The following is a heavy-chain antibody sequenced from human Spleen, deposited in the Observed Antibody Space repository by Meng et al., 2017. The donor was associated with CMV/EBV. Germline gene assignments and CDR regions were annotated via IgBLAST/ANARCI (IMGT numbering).Heavy chain of an antibody. Sequence: SETLSLTCTVSGDSISSSRYYWGWIRQPPGKGLEWIGSIYYGWSTYYNPSLKSRVTISLDTSKNQFSLKLGSVTAADTAVYYCARRPVYYDNSGYAFDYWGQGTLVTVSS. D-gene: IGHD3-22*01. CDR2: IYYGWST. CDR3: ARRPVYYDNSGYAFDY. CDR1: GDSISSSRYY. J-gene: IGHJ4*02. V-gene: IGHV4-39*01.